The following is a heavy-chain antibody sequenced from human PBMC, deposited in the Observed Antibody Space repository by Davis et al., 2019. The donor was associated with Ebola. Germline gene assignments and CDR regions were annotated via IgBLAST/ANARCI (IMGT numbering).Heavy chain of an antibody. V-gene: IGHV4-34*01. Sequence: MPSDTLSLTCTVNRAFFGGYYWTWIRKPPGTGLEWPCSINHVGISHVASTKHNPTLKNRLAISAETSKRQFYLQLSSVTAADTGVYYCASGTKVQGWGIHFLWGRDVWGQGTAVSGS. J-gene: IGHJ6*02. CDR1: RAFFGGYY. CDR2: INHVGISHVAST. D-gene: IGHD4-17*01. CDR3: ASGTKVQGWGIHFLWGRDV.